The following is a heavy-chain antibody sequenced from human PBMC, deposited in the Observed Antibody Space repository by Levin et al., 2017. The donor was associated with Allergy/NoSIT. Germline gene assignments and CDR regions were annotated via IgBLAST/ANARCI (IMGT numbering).Heavy chain of an antibody. CDR1: GYTFTSYS. Sequence: KTGESLKISCRTSGYTFTSYSVYWARRAPGQRLEWMGWINAGNGNTMYSQKFQGRVTFTRDTSANIAYMELSSLRSEDTAIYYCYSGWLGEYWGLGTLVTVSS. D-gene: IGHD6-19*01. V-gene: IGHV1-3*01. J-gene: IGHJ4*02. CDR3: YSGWLGEY. CDR2: INAGNGNT.